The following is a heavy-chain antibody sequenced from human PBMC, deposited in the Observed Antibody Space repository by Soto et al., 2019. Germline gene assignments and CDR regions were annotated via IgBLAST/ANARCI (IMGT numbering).Heavy chain of an antibody. D-gene: IGHD3-22*01. CDR1: GDALTSCG. J-gene: IGHJ4*02. CDR3: ARGLYYDSSGYPFDY. V-gene: IGHV1-18*04. CDR2: ISAYNGKT. Sequence: SAKATCKAPGDALTSCGLRSGCQSTRQGLEWMGCISAYNGKTNSAQKLQGRVTMTTDTSTSTPYMQLRSLRSDDTAVYYCARGLYYDSSGYPFDYCGQGTLVTVSS.